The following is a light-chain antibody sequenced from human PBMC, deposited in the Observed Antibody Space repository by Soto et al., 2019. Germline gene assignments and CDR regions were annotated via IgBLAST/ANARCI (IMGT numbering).Light chain of an antibody. Sequence: SPATLSLSPGERATLSCRASQSVSSYLAWYQQKPGQAPRLLIYDASNRATGIPARFSGCGSGTDFTLTISSLEPEDFAVYYCQQRSNWPITFGQGTRLEIK. CDR2: DAS. J-gene: IGKJ5*01. CDR1: QSVSSY. CDR3: QQRSNWPIT. V-gene: IGKV3-11*01.